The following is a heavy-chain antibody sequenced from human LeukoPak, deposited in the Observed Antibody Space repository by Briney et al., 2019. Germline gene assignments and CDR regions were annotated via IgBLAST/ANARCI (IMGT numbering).Heavy chain of an antibody. D-gene: IGHD3-3*01. V-gene: IGHV3-30*04. CDR1: GFTFSSYA. CDR3: ARGRGHIYDPNTTGWFDL. Sequence: PGGSLRLSCAASGFTFSSYAMHWVRQAPGKGLERVAVISYDGSNKYYADSVKGRFTISRDNSKNTLYLQMNSLRAEDTAVYYCARGRGHIYDPNTTGWFDLWGQGTLVTVSS. J-gene: IGHJ5*02. CDR2: ISYDGSNK.